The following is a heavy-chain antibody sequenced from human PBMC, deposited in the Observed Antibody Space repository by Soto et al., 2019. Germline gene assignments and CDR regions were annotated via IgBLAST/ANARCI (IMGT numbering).Heavy chain of an antibody. CDR3: ARRDLVPTASCDY. Sequence: GYTFTTHGIGWVRQAPGQGLEWMGWVSAYNGNTNYAQKFQGRVTMTTDTSTTTAYLELRGLTSDDTAVYYCARRDLVPTASCDYWGQGTLVTVSS. CDR2: VSAYNGNT. V-gene: IGHV1-18*01. D-gene: IGHD1-1*01. J-gene: IGHJ4*02. CDR1: GYTFTTHG.